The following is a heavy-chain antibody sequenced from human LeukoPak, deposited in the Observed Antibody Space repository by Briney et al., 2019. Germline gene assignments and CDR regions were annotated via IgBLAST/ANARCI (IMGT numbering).Heavy chain of an antibody. CDR3: AREDSGYDSFDY. J-gene: IGHJ4*02. D-gene: IGHD5-12*01. Sequence: GRSLRLSCAASGFTFDDYAMHWVRQAPGKGLEWVSGISWNSGSIGYADSVKGRFTISRDNAKNTLYLQMNSLRAEDTAVYYCAREDSGYDSFDYWGQGTLVTVSS. CDR2: ISWNSGSI. CDR1: GFTFDDYA. V-gene: IGHV3-9*01.